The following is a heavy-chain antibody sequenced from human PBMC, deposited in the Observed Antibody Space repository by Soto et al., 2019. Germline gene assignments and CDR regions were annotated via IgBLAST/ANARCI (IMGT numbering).Heavy chain of an antibody. CDR2: INSDGSTT. V-gene: IGHV3-74*01. CDR3: ARDRFPVGYSSGWYPNDY. CDR1: GFTFSSYW. J-gene: IGHJ4*02. D-gene: IGHD6-19*01. Sequence: GGSLRLSCAASGFTFSSYWMHWVRQAPGKGLLWVSRINSDGSTTSYADSVKGRFTISRDNAKNTLYLQMNSLRAEDTALYYCARDRFPVGYSSGWYPNDYWGQGTLVTVSS.